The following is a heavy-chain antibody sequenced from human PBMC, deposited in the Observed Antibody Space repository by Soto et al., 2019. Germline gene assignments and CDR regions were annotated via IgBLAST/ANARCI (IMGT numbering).Heavy chain of an antibody. J-gene: IGHJ3*02. V-gene: IGHV3-53*01. CDR3: ARSPYYDILTGYYFAFDI. Sequence: GGSLRLSCAASGFTVSSNYMSWVRQAPGKGLEWVSVIYSGGSTYYADSVKGRFTISRDNSKNTLYLQMNSLRAEDTAVYYCARSPYYDILTGYYFAFDIWGQGTMVTVSS. CDR1: GFTVSSNY. D-gene: IGHD3-9*01. CDR2: IYSGGST.